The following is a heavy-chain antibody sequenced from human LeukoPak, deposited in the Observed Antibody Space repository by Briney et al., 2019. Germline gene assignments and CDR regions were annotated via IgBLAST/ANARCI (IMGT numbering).Heavy chain of an antibody. Sequence: SETLSLTCTVSGGSISSYYWGWIRQPPGKGLEWIGYIYYSGSTNYNPSLKSRVTISVDTSKNQFSPKLSSVTAADTVVYYCARDSHDILTGYSNRGMFAHWGQRTLVTVS. CDR3: ARDSHDILTGYSNRGMFAH. J-gene: IGHJ4*02. D-gene: IGHD3-9*01. CDR1: GGSISSYY. CDR2: IYYSGST. V-gene: IGHV4-59*01.